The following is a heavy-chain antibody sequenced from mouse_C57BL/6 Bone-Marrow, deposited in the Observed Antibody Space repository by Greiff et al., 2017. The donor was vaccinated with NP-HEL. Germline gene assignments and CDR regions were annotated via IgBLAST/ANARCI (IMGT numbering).Heavy chain of an antibody. V-gene: IGHV2-2*01. Sequence: QVQLKESGPGLVQPSQSLSITCTVSGFSLTSYGVHWVRQSPGKGLEWLGVIWSGGSTDYNAAFISRLSISKDNSKSQVFFKMNSLQADDTAIYYCARRGGTTVVDYWYFDVWGTGTTVTVSS. D-gene: IGHD1-1*01. J-gene: IGHJ1*03. CDR2: IWSGGST. CDR3: ARRGGTTVVDYWYFDV. CDR1: GFSLTSYG.